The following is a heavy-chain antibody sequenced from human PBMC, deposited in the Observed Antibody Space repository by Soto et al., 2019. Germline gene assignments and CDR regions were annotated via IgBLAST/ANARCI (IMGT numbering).Heavy chain of an antibody. V-gene: IGHV3-43*01. Sequence: ESGGVVVQPGGSLRLSCAASGFTFDDYTMHWVRQAPGRGLEWVSLISSDGGSTYYADSVKGRFTISRDNSKNSLYLQMHSLRTEDTALYYCANSRTNRYDAFDIWGQGTMVTVSS. CDR1: GFTFDDYT. CDR3: ANSRTNRYDAFDI. D-gene: IGHD3-16*02. J-gene: IGHJ3*02. CDR2: ISSDGGST.